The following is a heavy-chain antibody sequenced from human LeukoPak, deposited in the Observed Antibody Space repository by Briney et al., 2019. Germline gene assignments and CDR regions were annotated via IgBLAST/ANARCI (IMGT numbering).Heavy chain of an antibody. Sequence: GGSLRLSCAASGFIFSSYSMNWVRQAPGKGLEWVSSISSSSTYIYYADSVKGRFTISRDNAKNSLYLQMNSLRTEDTAVYYCAKVDNWKYGHHDFWGQGTLVTVSS. V-gene: IGHV3-21*04. CDR3: AKVDNWKYGHHDF. J-gene: IGHJ4*02. CDR1: GFIFSSYS. CDR2: ISSSSTYI. D-gene: IGHD1-1*01.